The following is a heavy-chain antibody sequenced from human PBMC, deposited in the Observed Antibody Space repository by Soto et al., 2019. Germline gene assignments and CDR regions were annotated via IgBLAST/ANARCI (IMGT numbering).Heavy chain of an antibody. D-gene: IGHD5-12*01. Sequence: QITLQESGPTLVKPTQTLTLTCTFSGFSFTTAGVAVGWMRQTPGGALEWLTLIYYNDDRRFSPSLKTRLTITGDTSKNQVVLSLTNVDPGDTATYFCAHSDGGYEIIYFDFWGRGIPVTVSS. CDR3: AHSDGGYEIIYFDF. V-gene: IGHV2-5*01. CDR1: GFSFTTAGVA. CDR2: IYYNDDR. J-gene: IGHJ4*02.